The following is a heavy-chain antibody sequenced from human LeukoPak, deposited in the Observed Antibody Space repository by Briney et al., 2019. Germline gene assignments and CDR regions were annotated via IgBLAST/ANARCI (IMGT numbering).Heavy chain of an antibody. V-gene: IGHV4-39*07. CDR3: AREPDWFDP. J-gene: IGHJ5*02. Sequence: SETLSLTCTVSGGSISSSSYYWGWIRQPPGKGLEWVGSICYSGSTYYNPSLKSRVTISVDTSKNQFSLKLSSVTAADTAVYYCAREPDWFDPWGQGTLVTVSS. CDR1: GGSISSSSYY. CDR2: ICYSGST.